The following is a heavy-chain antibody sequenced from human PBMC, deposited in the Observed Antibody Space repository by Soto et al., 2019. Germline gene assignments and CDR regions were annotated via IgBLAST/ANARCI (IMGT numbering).Heavy chain of an antibody. CDR3: ARTPMRWSGGSCYSGDWFVP. Sequence: QVQLVQSGAEVKKPGSSVKVSCKASGGTFSSYAISWVRQAPGQGLEWMGGIIPIFGTANYAQKFQGRVTITADESTSTAYMELGSVRSEDTAVYYCARTPMRWSGGSCYSGDWFVPLGQGTLVTVSS. D-gene: IGHD2-15*01. CDR1: GGTFSSYA. CDR2: IIPIFGTA. V-gene: IGHV1-69*12. J-gene: IGHJ5*02.